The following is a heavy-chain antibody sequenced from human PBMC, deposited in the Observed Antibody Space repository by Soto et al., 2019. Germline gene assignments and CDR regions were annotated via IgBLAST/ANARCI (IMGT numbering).Heavy chain of an antibody. CDR2: IKQDGSEK. J-gene: IGHJ4*02. D-gene: IGHD2-15*01. V-gene: IGHV3-7*01. CDR1: VFSFSSYY. Sequence: EVQLVESGGALFQPGGPLRLSCAASVFSFSSYYMDWVRQAPGKGLEWVANIKQDGSEKYYVDSVKGRFTISRDNAKNSLYLQMNSLRAEDTAVYYCARDRGYCSGGTCYSVLDHWGQGILVTVSS. CDR3: ARDRGYCSGGTCYSVLDH.